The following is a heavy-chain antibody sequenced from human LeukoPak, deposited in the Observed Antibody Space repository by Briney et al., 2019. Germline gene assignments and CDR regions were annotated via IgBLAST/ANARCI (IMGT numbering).Heavy chain of an antibody. CDR2: INHSGST. V-gene: IGHV4-34*01. Sequence: SETLSLTCAVYGGSFSGYYWSWIRQPPGKGLEWIGEINHSGSTNYNPSLKSRVTISVDTSKNQFSLKLSSVTAADTAVYYCARGSTAARPLAWGQGTLVTVPS. CDR3: ARGSTAARPLA. D-gene: IGHD6-6*01. CDR1: GGSFSGYY. J-gene: IGHJ5*01.